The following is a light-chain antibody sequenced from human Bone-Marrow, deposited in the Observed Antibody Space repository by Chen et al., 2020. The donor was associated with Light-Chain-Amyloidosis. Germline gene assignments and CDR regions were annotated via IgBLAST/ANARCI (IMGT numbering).Light chain of an antibody. CDR3: SSYTSSSTLV. J-gene: IGLJ3*02. CDR2: DVS. CDR1: SSDVGGYNY. Sequence: QSALTQPASVSGSPGQSITISCTGTSSDVGGYNYVSWYQQHPGKAPKLMIYDVSNRTSGVSNRFSGSNSGNTASLTISGLQAEDEADYYCSSYTSSSTLVFGGGTKLTVL. V-gene: IGLV2-14*01.